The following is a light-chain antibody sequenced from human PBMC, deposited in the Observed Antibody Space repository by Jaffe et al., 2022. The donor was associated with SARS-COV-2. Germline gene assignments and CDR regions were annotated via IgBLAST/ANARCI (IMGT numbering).Light chain of an antibody. CDR3: VLYMGSGIWV. CDR1: SGSVSTDNY. V-gene: IGLV8-61*01. Sequence: QTVVTQEPSLSVSPGGTVTLTCALNSGSVSTDNYPSWYQQTPGQAPRTLMYTTNTRSSGVPDRFSGSIVGNKAALTITGAQADDESDYYCVLYMGSGIWVFGGGTKLTVL. CDR2: TTN. J-gene: IGLJ3*02.